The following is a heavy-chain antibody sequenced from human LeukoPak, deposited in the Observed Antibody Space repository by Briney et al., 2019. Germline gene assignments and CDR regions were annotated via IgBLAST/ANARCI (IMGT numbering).Heavy chain of an antibody. CDR3: ARGAYSSSSYFDY. CDR1: GYTFTSYG. D-gene: IGHD6-6*01. Sequence: GASVKVSCKASGYTFTSYGISWVRQAPGQGLEWMGWISAYNGNTNYAQKLQGRVTMTRDTSTSTVYMELSSLRSEDTAVYYCARGAYSSSSYFDYWGQGTLVTVSS. V-gene: IGHV1-18*01. J-gene: IGHJ4*02. CDR2: ISAYNGNT.